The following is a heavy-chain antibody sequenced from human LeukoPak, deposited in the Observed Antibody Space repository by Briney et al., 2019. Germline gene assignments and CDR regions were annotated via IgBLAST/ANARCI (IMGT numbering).Heavy chain of an antibody. CDR3: ARDKGISFDP. D-gene: IGHD6-13*01. CDR1: GGSISSYY. V-gene: IGHV4-59*01. Sequence: SETLSLTCTVSGGSISSYYWSWLRQPPGKGLEWIGYIYYSGSTNYNPSLKSRVTISVDTSKNQFSLKLSSVTAADTAVYYCARDKGISFDPWGQGTLVTVSS. J-gene: IGHJ5*02. CDR2: IYYSGST.